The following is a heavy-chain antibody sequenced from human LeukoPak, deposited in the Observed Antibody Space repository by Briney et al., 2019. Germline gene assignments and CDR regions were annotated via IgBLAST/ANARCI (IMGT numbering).Heavy chain of an antibody. D-gene: IGHD3-16*02. CDR1: GGSISSYY. Sequence: SETLSLTCTVSGGSISSYYWSWIRQSPGKGLEWIGYIYYSGSTNYNPSLESRVTISVDTSKNQFSLKLSSVTAADTAVYYCARLVIADYYYYGMDVWGQGTTVTVSS. CDR2: IYYSGST. J-gene: IGHJ6*02. V-gene: IGHV4-59*08. CDR3: ARLVIADYYYYGMDV.